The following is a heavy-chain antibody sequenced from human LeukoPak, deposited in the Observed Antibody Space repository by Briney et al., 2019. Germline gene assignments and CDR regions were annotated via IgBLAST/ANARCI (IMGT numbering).Heavy chain of an antibody. CDR3: AKNREYYYDSSGFDY. CDR1: GFTFSSYG. V-gene: IGHV3-30*18. J-gene: IGHJ4*02. D-gene: IGHD3-22*01. CDR2: ISYDGSNK. Sequence: TGRSLRLSCAASGFTFSSYGMHWVRQAPGKGLEWVAVISYDGSNKYYADSVKGRFTISRDNSKNTLYLQMNSLRAEDTAVYYCAKNREYYYDSSGFDYWGQGTLVTVSS.